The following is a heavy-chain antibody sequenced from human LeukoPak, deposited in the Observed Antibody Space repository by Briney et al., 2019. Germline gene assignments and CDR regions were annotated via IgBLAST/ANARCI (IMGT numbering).Heavy chain of an antibody. J-gene: IGHJ6*02. CDR3: ATHPNYGMDV. CDR2: ISYDGSNK. V-gene: IGHV3-30*03. CDR1: GFTFSSYG. Sequence: GGSLRLSCAASGFTFSSYGMHWVRQAPGKGLEWVAVISYDGSNKYYADSEKGRFTISRDNSKNTLYLQMNSLRAEDTAVYYCATHPNYGMDVWGQGTTVTVSS.